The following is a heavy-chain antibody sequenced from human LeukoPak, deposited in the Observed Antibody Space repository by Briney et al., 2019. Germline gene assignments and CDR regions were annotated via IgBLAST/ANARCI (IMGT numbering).Heavy chain of an antibody. CDR3: ARVGPSSTSCYC. J-gene: IGHJ4*02. Sequence: GGSLRLXCAASGFTFSSYSMNWVRQAPGKGLEWVSSISSSSSYIYYADSVKGRFTISRDNAKNSLYLQMNSLRAEDTAVYYCARVGPSSTSCYCWGQGTLVTVSS. CDR2: ISSSSSYI. V-gene: IGHV3-21*01. D-gene: IGHD2-2*01. CDR1: GFTFSSYS.